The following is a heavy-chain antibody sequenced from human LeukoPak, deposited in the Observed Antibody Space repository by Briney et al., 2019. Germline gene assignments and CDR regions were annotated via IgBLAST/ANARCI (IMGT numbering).Heavy chain of an antibody. CDR2: VYVTGST. CDR1: GDSISSYY. J-gene: IGHJ5*02. V-gene: IGHV4-4*07. D-gene: IGHD6-25*01. Sequence: SETLSLTSTVPGDSISSYYWSWIQQPAGKGLEWIGRVYVTGSTNLNPALQSRVTMPVDTSKNQFSLKLTSVTAADTAVYYCARDRQRLVDHWGQGTLVTVSS. CDR3: ARDRQRLVDH.